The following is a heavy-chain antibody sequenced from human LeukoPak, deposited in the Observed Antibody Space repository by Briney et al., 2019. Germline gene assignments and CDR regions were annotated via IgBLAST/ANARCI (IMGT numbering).Heavy chain of an antibody. CDR2: ISAYNGNT. Sequence: ASVKVSCKASGYTFTSYGISWVRQAPGQGLEWMGWISAYNGNTNYAQKLQGRVTMTTDTSTSTAYKELRSLRSEDTAVYYCARDRGSKRVAYCGGDCYIGYFDLWGRGTLVTVSS. D-gene: IGHD2-21*02. V-gene: IGHV1-18*01. CDR3: ARDRGSKRVAYCGGDCYIGYFDL. J-gene: IGHJ2*01. CDR1: GYTFTSYG.